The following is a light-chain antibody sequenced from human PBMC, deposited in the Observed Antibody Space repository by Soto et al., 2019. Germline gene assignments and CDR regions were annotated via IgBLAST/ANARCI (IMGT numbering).Light chain of an antibody. CDR3: SSYTSSSTWV. CDR2: EVS. Sequence: QSALTQPSSVSGSPGQSSTISCTGTSSDVGGYNYVSWYQHHPGKDPKLMIYEVSNRPSGVSNRFSGSKSGNTASLTISGLQAEDEADYYCSSYTSSSTWVFGGGTTLTV. CDR1: SSDVGGYNY. J-gene: IGLJ3*02. V-gene: IGLV2-14*01.